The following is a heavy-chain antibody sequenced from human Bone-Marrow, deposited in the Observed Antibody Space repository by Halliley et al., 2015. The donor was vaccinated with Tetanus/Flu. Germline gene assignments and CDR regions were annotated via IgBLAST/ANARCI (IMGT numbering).Heavy chain of an antibody. CDR2: T. D-gene: IGHD3-22*01. J-gene: IGHJ4*02. V-gene: IGHV3-23*01. CDR3: AKSRADYYDTSFYYLPPPDS. Sequence: TYYADSVKGRFPVSGDNSKNPLFLHMNSLRAEDTASYYCAKSRADYYDTSFYYLPPPDSWGQGTPVTVSS.